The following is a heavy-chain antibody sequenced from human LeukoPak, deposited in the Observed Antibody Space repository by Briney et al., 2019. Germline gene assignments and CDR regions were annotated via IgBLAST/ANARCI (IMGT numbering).Heavy chain of an antibody. CDR2: VNPHSGGT. V-gene: IGHV1-2*02. CDR3: ARDIGDYYGSGSYWLL. CDR1: GYSFIDYY. J-gene: IGHJ4*02. Sequence: GASVKVSCKASGYSFIDYYIHWVRQGPGQGLEWMGWVNPHSGGTKFAQKFQGRVTMTRGTSINTAYMEVSSLRSDDTAVYYCARDIGDYYGSGSYWLLWGQGTLVTVAS. D-gene: IGHD3-10*01.